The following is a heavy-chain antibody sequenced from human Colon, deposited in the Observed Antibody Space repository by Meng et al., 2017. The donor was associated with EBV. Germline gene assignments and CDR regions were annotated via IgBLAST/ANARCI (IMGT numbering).Heavy chain of an antibody. CDR2: IYYSGST. Sequence: QVQLQELGQRWVKPSQTLSLTCPVSGGSISIGGYHWSWIRQHPWKGLEWIVYIYYSGSTYYNPSLKSRVTISIDTSKNQFSLKLSSVTAADTAVYYCARGPSRWLQFSFDYWGQGTLVTVSS. CDR3: ARGPSRWLQFSFDY. V-gene: IGHV4-31*03. D-gene: IGHD5-24*01. CDR1: GGSISIGGYH. J-gene: IGHJ4*02.